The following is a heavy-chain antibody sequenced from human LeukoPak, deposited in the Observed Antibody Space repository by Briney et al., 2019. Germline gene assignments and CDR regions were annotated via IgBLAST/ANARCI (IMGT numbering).Heavy chain of an antibody. Sequence: SETLSLTCTVSGGSISSYYWSWIRQPPGKGLEWIGEINHSGSTNYNPSLKSRVTMSVDTFKNQFSLTLSSVTAADTAVYYCARVQDFETRGYYLGYWGHGTLVTVSS. CDR3: ARVQDFETRGYYLGY. D-gene: IGHD3-22*01. V-gene: IGHV4-34*01. CDR1: GGSISSYY. J-gene: IGHJ4*01. CDR2: INHSGST.